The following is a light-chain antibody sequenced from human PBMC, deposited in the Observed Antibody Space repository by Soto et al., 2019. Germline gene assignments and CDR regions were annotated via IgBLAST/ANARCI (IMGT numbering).Light chain of an antibody. V-gene: IGKV4-1*01. Sequence: IVLTQSPGTLSLSPGERATLSCRTSQSVSNNYLAWYQQKPGQPPKLLIYWASTRESGVPDRFSGSGSGTDFTLTISSLQAEDVAVYYCQQYYSTPLTFGRGTKVDNK. J-gene: IGKJ4*01. CDR3: QQYYSTPLT. CDR2: WAS. CDR1: QSVSNNY.